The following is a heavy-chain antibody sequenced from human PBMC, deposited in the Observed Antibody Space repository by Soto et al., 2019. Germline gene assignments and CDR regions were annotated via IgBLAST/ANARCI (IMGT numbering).Heavy chain of an antibody. CDR1: GITSTTYA. CDR2: INTGNGNT. CDR3: ARAISGYVT. Sequence: QVQLVQSGAEVKKPGASVKVSCKASGITSTTYAIHWVRQVPGQGLEWMVWINTGNGNTRYSQRFLGRVSLTTDTSASTVSMDLSSLTSEDTAVYYCARAISGYVTWGQGTLITVSS. V-gene: IGHV1-3*04. D-gene: IGHD5-12*01. J-gene: IGHJ5*02.